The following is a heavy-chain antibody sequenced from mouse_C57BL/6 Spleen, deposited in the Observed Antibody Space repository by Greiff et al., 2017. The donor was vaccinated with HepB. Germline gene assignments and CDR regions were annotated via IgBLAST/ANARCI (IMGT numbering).Heavy chain of an antibody. Sequence: EVQPQQSVAELVRPGASVKLSCTASGFNIKNTYMHRVKQRPEQGPEWIGRNDPANGNTKSAPKFQGKATITADTASNTAHLQPSSLTSEDTAINYCAQTGTLFAYWGQGTLVTVSA. V-gene: IGHV14-3*01. CDR3: AQTGTLFAY. D-gene: IGHD4-1*01. CDR1: GFNIKNTY. J-gene: IGHJ3*01. CDR2: NDPANGNT.